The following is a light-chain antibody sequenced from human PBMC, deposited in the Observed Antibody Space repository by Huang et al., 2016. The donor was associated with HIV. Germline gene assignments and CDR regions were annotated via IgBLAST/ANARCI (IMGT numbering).Light chain of an antibody. CDR3: QQTYSVPLT. CDR1: QSISRY. CDR2: SAS. V-gene: IGKV1-39*01. J-gene: IGKJ4*01. Sequence: DIQMTQSPSSLSASVGDRVTITCRASQSISRYLNWDQQKPGKAPKLLMYSASSLQSGVPSRVSGSGSGTDFTLTISSLQPEDFATYYCQQTYSVPLTFGGGTKVEIK.